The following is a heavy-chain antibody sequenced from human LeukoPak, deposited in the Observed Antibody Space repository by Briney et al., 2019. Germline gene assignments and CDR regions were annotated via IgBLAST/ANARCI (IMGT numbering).Heavy chain of an antibody. V-gene: IGHV3-23*01. CDR1: GFTFSSYA. CDR2: ISGSGGST. J-gene: IGHJ4*02. CDR3: AKEMEYYCDSSGYLFDY. Sequence: GGSLRLSCAASGFTFSSYAMSWVRQAPGKGLEWVSAISGSGGSTYYADSVKGRFTISRDNSKNTLYLQMNSLRAEGTAVYYCAKEMEYYCDSSGYLFDYWGQGTLVTVSS. D-gene: IGHD3-22*01.